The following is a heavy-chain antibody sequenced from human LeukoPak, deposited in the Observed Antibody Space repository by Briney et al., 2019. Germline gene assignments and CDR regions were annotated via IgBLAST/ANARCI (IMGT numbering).Heavy chain of an antibody. D-gene: IGHD3-16*01. CDR3: ARLGDFDY. CDR1: GYIFTSYW. V-gene: IGHV5-51*01. Sequence: GASLQISCQGSGYIFTSYWIAWVRQLPGKGLEWMGLIYPGDSDTRYSPSFQGQVTISADKSISTAYLQWSSLKASDTAMYYCARLGDFDYLGPGTLVTVSS. J-gene: IGHJ4*02. CDR2: IYPGDSDT.